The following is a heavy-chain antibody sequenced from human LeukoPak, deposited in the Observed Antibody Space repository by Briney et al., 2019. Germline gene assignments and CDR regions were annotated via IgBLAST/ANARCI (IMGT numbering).Heavy chain of an antibody. V-gene: IGHV4-34*01. J-gene: IGHJ4*02. CDR3: ARVVSGDRYCSSTSCPDY. CDR1: SGSFSGYY. CDR2: INHSGST. Sequence: SETLSLTCAVYSGSFSGYYWSWIRQPPGKGLEWIGEINHSGSTNYNPSLKSRVTISVDTSKNQFSLKLSSVTAADTAVYYCARVVSGDRYCSSTSCPDYWGQGTLVTVSS. D-gene: IGHD2-2*01.